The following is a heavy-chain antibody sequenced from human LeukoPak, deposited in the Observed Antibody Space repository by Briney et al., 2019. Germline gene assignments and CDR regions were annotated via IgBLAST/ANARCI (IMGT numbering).Heavy chain of an antibody. J-gene: IGHJ4*01. CDR1: GYTFTHYY. V-gene: IGHV1-46*01. CDR3: ARDGETITAGGNSIFFDY. Sequence: GASVKGSCKASGYTFTHYYIHWVRQAPGQGLEWIGIINPSSGSRTYAQKFQGRVTMTRDTSTSTVYMEVTSLTYEDTAMYYCARDGETITAGGNSIFFDYWGQGTLVTVSS. D-gene: IGHD6-13*01. CDR2: INPSSGSR.